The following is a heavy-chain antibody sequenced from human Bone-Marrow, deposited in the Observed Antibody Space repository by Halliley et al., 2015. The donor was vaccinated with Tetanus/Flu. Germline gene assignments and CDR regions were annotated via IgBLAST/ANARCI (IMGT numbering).Heavy chain of an antibody. CDR1: GGSVSSSGFY. Sequence: TLSLTCAVSGGSVSSSGFYCAWIRQTPGKGLEWIGSIYYRGATYYNPSLTGRVTISVDTSKNHFSLRLSAVTAADTAVYYCARHKTSWDYNFDSWGQGTLVSVS. D-gene: IGHD2-2*01. CDR3: ARHKTSWDYNFDS. V-gene: IGHV4-39*01. J-gene: IGHJ4*02. CDR2: IYYRGAT.